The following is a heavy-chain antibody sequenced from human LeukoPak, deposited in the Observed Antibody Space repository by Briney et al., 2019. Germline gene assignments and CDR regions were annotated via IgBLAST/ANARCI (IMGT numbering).Heavy chain of an antibody. CDR3: VRVQWWYFDL. Sequence: GGSLRLSCAASGFSFNTYGMTWVRQAPGKGLEWVSAIRGSGDRTFYADSVKGRFTVSRDSFKNTLSLQMNSLRAEDTAIYAKVRVQWWYFDLWGRGTLVTVSS. CDR2: IRGSGDRT. D-gene: IGHD6-19*01. CDR1: GFSFNTYG. J-gene: IGHJ2*01. V-gene: IGHV3-23*01.